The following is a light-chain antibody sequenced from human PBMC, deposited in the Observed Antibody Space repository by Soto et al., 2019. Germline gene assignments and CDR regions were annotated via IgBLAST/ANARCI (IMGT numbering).Light chain of an antibody. J-gene: IGLJ1*01. CDR1: SSDVGGYNY. V-gene: IGLV2-14*01. CDR3: SSHTSRGV. Sequence: QSALTQPASVSGSPGQSITISCTGTSSDVGGYNYVSWYQQHPGKAPKLMIYDVSNRPSGVSNRFSGSKSGNTASLTISGLQAEDEADYYCSSHTSRGVFGTGTKVTVL. CDR2: DVS.